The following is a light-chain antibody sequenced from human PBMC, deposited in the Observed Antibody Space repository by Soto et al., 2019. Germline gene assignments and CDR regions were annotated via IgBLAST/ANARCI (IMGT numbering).Light chain of an antibody. V-gene: IGLV2-14*01. CDR2: EVS. J-gene: IGLJ1*01. Sequence: QSALTQPASVSGSPGQSNTISCTGTSSDVGGYNYVSWYQQHPGKAPKLIIYEVSNRPSGVSNRFCGSKSGNTASLTISGLQAEDEADYYCNSYTSKSTGVFGTGTKVTVL. CDR1: SSDVGGYNY. CDR3: NSYTSKSTGV.